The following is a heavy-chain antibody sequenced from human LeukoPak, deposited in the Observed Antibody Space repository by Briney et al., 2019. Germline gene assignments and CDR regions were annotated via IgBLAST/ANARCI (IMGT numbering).Heavy chain of an antibody. J-gene: IGHJ5*02. D-gene: IGHD5-12*01. CDR2: INPDSGGT. Sequence: ASVKVSCKPSGYSFSDYYIHWLRQAPGQGLEWMGWINPDSGGTNYAQRFQGRVTMTRDTSITTVYMELSRLRSDDTAVFYCTREARAGNWFDPWGQGTPVTVSS. CDR1: GYSFSDYY. V-gene: IGHV1-2*02. CDR3: TREARAGNWFDP.